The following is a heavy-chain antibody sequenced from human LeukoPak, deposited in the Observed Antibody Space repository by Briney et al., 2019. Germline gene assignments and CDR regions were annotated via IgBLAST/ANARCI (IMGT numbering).Heavy chain of an antibody. J-gene: IGHJ4*02. Sequence: ASVKVSCKASGGTFSSYAISWVRQAPGQGLEWMGRIIPIFGTANYAQKFQGRVTITADKSTSTAYVELSSLRSEDTAVYYCARSPSSSPSSWGQGTLVTVSS. CDR1: GGTFSSYA. D-gene: IGHD6-6*01. CDR2: IIPIFGTA. V-gene: IGHV1-69*06. CDR3: ARSPSSSPSS.